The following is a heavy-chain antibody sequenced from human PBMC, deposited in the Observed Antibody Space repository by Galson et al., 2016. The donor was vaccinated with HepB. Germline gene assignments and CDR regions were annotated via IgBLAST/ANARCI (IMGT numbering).Heavy chain of an antibody. D-gene: IGHD2-15*01. CDR2: IYHSGST. CDR1: GGSIFSGGYF. J-gene: IGHJ3*02. Sequence: TLSLTCTVSGGSIFSGGYFWSWIRQYPGKGLEWIGYIYHSGSTYYNPSLKSRVTISVDTSKNQFSLKLSSVTAADTAVYYCARDRGHCSGGSCYNAFDIWGQGTMVTVSS. CDR3: ARDRGHCSGGSCYNAFDI. V-gene: IGHV4-31*03.